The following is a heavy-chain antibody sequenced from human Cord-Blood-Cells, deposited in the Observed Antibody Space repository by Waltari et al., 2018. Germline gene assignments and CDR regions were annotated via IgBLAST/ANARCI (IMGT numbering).Heavy chain of an antibody. V-gene: IGHV4-39*01. CDR1: GGSISSSSYY. J-gene: IGHJ4*02. CDR3: ARQGFKGSSSWPFDY. Sequence: QLQLQESGPGLVKPSETLSLTCTVSGGSISSSSYYWGWIRQPPGKGLEWIGSIYYSGSTYYPPSLKSRVTISVDTSKNQFSLKLSSVTAADTAVYYCARQGFKGSSSWPFDYWGQGTLVTVSS. CDR2: IYYSGST. D-gene: IGHD6-13*01.